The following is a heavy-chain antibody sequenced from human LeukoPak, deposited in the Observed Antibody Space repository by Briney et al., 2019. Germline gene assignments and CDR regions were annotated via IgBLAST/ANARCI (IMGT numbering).Heavy chain of an antibody. Sequence: SETLSLTCAVYGGSFSGYYWSWIRQPPGKGLEWIGEINHSGSTNYNPSLKSRVTISVDTSKNQFSLKLSSVTAADTAVYYCARYGHDYGDYAWFDPWGQGTLVTVSS. CDR3: ARYGHDYGDYAWFDP. CDR2: INHSGST. J-gene: IGHJ5*02. V-gene: IGHV4-34*01. D-gene: IGHD4-17*01. CDR1: GGSFSGYY.